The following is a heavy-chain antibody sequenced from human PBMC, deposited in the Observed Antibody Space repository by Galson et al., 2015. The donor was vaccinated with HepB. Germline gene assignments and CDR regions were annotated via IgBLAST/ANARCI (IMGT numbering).Heavy chain of an antibody. CDR3: AKGDDMVVLGSFDY. J-gene: IGHJ4*02. D-gene: IGHD2-15*01. CDR1: GFTFRSYA. V-gene: IGHV3-23*01. CDR2: ISGSGGST. Sequence: SLRLSCAASGFTFRSYAMSWVRQAPGKGLEWVSAISGSGGSTYYADSEKGRFTISRDNSKNTLYLQMNSLRAEDSAVYYCAKGDDMVVLGSFDYWGQGTLVTVSS.